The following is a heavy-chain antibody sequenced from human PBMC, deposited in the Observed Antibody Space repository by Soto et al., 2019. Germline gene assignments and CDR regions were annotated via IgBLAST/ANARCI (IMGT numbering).Heavy chain of an antibody. CDR2: ISAYNGNT. CDR1: GYTFTSYG. CDR3: ARDLGDYGDYDSAVSYYYYYMDV. J-gene: IGHJ6*03. D-gene: IGHD4-17*01. V-gene: IGHV1-18*01. Sequence: ASVKVSCKASGYTFTSYGISWVRQAPGQGLEWMGWISAYNGNTNYAQKLQGRVTMTTDTSTSTAYMELRSLRSDDTAVYYCARDLGDYGDYDSAVSYYYYYMDVWGKGTTVTVSS.